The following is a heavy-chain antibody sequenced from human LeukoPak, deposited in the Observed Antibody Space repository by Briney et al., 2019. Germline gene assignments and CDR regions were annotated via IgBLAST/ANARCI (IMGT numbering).Heavy chain of an antibody. J-gene: IGHJ5*02. D-gene: IGHD4-23*01. CDR1: GFTFSNYA. V-gene: IGHV3-23*01. CDR2: ISGSGGST. CDR3: AKSPRWSDPNWFDP. Sequence: GGSLRLSCAASGFTFSNYAMSWVRQAPGEGLEWVSAISGSGGSTDYADSVKGRFTISRDNSKNTLYLQMNSLRAEDTAVYYCAKSPRWSDPNWFDPWGQGTLVTVSS.